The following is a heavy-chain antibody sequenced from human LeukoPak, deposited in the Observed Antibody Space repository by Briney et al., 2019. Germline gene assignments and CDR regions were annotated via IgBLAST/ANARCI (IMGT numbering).Heavy chain of an antibody. CDR1: GGSISSYY. Sequence: SETLSLTCTVSGGSISSYYWSWIRQPPGKGLEWIGYIYDGGSTNSNPSLKRRVTISVDTSKNQFSLKLSSVTAADTAVYYCASGGRYYYDSSGYWHPFDYWGQGTLATVSS. J-gene: IGHJ4*02. CDR2: IYDGGST. D-gene: IGHD3-22*01. V-gene: IGHV4-59*01. CDR3: ASGGRYYYDSSGYWHPFDY.